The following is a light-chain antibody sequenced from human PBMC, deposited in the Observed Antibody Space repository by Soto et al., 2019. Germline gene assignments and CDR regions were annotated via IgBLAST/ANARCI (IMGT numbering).Light chain of an antibody. J-gene: IGKJ1*01. CDR2: GAS. CDR3: QHYTNWFWT. V-gene: IGKV3-15*01. Sequence: EIVMTQSPATLSVSPGERATLSCRASQSVSTNLAWYQQKPGHAPRLLIYGASTRATGIPARFSGSGSGTEFTLTISSLQSEDFAVYYCQHYTNWFWTFGHGTKVDIK. CDR1: QSVSTN.